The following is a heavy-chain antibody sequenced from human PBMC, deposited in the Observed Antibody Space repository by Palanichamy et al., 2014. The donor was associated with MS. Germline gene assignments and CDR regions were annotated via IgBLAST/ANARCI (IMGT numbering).Heavy chain of an antibody. J-gene: IGHJ5*02. CDR3: ATSKTVVTRPLES. V-gene: IGHV3-53*01. D-gene: IGHD2-21*02. CDR2: MYADGSA. CDR1: GFTVRHYY. Sequence: EVQLVESGVGLIPPGGSLRLSCAASGFTVRHYYMSWVRQAPGKGLEWVSVMYADGSAYYANSVKGRFTLSRDNSQNTLDLQMNRLRAEDTAVYYCATSKTVVTRPLESWGQGTLVTVSS.